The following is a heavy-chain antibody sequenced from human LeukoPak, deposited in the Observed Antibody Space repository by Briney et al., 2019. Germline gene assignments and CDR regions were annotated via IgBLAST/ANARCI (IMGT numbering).Heavy chain of an antibody. J-gene: IGHJ4*02. CDR2: IYYSGST. CDR1: GGSISSYY. CDR3: ARDGPGFDY. V-gene: IGHV4-59*01. Sequence: SETLSLTCTVSGGSISSYYWSWIRQPPGKGLEWIGYIYYSGSTNYNPSPKSRVTISVDTSKNQFSLKLSSVTAADTAVYYCARDGPGFDYWGQGTLVTVSS.